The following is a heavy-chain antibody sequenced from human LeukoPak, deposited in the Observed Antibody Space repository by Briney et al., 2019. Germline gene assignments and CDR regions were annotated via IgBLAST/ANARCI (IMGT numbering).Heavy chain of an antibody. CDR3: AREDHSTYNY. V-gene: IGHV3-7*01. D-gene: IGHD2-2*01. Sequence: PGGSLRLSCAGSGFTYRPYAMSWVRQAPGKGLEWLANIKQDGGEEFYVDSVKGRFTISRDNAKNSLYLQMNSLRAEDTAVYYCAREDHSTYNYWGQGTLVTVSS. CDR2: IKQDGGEE. J-gene: IGHJ4*02. CDR1: GFTYRPYA.